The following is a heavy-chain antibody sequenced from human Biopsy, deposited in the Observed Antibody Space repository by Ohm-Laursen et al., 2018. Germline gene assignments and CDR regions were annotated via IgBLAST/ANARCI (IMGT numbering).Heavy chain of an antibody. CDR3: ARGPHSGSHSCFDY. J-gene: IGHJ4*02. V-gene: IGHV1-69*01. CDR2: IIPMVGTA. Sequence: SSAKVSCKVSGGTFINYAISWVRQAPGQGLEWMGGIIPMVGTANYAQMFKGRVTISADESTSTSYMELSSLTTEDTAIYCCARGPHSGSHSCFDYWGRGTLVTVSS. CDR1: GGTFINYA. D-gene: IGHD1-26*01.